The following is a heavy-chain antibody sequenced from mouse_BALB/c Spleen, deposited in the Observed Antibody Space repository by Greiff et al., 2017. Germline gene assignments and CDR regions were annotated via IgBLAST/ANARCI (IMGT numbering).Heavy chain of an antibody. CDR1: GYTFTSYT. CDR2: INPSSGYT. D-gene: IGHD1-1*01. J-gene: IGHJ4*01. V-gene: IGHV1-4*01. CDR3: ARSGFITTVVGNYAMDY. Sequence: QVQLKQSGAELARPGASVKMSCKASGYTFTSYTMHWVKQRPGQGLEWIGYINPSSGYTNYNQKFKDKATLTADKSSSTAYMQLSSLTSEDSAVYYCARSGFITTVVGNYAMDYWGQGTSVTVSS.